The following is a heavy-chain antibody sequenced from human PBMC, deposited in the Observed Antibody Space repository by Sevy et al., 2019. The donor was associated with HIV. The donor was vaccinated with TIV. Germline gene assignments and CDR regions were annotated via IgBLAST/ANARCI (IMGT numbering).Heavy chain of an antibody. CDR3: ARDRGEILRSAFKS. CDR2: ISHDGRNYK. Sequence: GGSLRLSCAASGFTFKSYGMHWVRQAPGKGLEWVTVISHDGRNYKYNADFVKGRFTISRDNSRNTLYLQMNSLRAEDTAIYYCARDRGEILRSAFKSWGQGTLVTVSS. CDR1: GFTFKSYG. D-gene: IGHD3-10*01. V-gene: IGHV3-30*12. J-gene: IGHJ5*02.